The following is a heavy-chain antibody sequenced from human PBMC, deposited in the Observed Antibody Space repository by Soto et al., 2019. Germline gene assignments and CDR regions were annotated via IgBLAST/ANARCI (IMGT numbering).Heavy chain of an antibody. CDR1: GYSFTSYW. D-gene: IGHD2-2*01. J-gene: IGHJ6*02. CDR2: IDPSDSYT. Sequence: HGESLKISCKGSGYSFTSYWISWVRQMPGKGLEWMGRIDPSDSYTNYSPSFQGHVTISADKSISTAYLQWSSLKASDTAMYYCARLKLGYCSSTSCYPNPYYYYGMDVWGQGTTVTVSS. V-gene: IGHV5-10-1*01. CDR3: ARLKLGYCSSTSCYPNPYYYYGMDV.